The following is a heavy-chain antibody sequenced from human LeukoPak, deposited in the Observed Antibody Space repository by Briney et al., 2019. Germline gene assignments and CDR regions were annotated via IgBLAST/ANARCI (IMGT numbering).Heavy chain of an antibody. V-gene: IGHV3-23*01. Sequence: GGSLRLSCAASGFTFSGYAMSWVRQAPGKGLEWVSAISGSGGSTYYADSVKGRFTISRDNSKNTLYLQMNSLRAEDTAVYYCAKDDGGYSYGNPLGYWGQGTLVTVSS. CDR2: ISGSGGST. CDR3: AKDDGGYSYGNPLGY. D-gene: IGHD5-18*01. J-gene: IGHJ4*02. CDR1: GFTFSGYA.